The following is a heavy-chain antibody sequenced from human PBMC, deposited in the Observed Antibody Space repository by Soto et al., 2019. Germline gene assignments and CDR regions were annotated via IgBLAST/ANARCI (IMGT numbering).Heavy chain of an antibody. Sequence: GGSLRLSCSASGFIFTDYYMTWIRQAPGKGLEWVSHISSDGRDIYYADSMEGRLSVSRDNSENSLFLQMDSLRAEDTAVYYCARLGSLGHPYYYAVDVWGQGTPVTVSS. CDR3: ARLGSLGHPYYYAVDV. CDR1: GFIFTDYY. CDR2: ISSDGRDI. D-gene: IGHD1-26*01. V-gene: IGHV3-11*01. J-gene: IGHJ6*02.